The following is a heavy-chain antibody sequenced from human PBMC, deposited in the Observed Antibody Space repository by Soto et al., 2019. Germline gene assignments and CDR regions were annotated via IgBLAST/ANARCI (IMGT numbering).Heavy chain of an antibody. Sequence: GGSLRLSCSASGFIFTDYYMTWIRQAPGKGLEWVSHISSDGRDIYYADSMEGRLSVSRDNSENSLFLQMDSLRAEDTAVYYCARLGSLGHPYYYAVDVWGQGTPVTVSS. CDR3: ARLGSLGHPYYYAVDV. CDR1: GFIFTDYY. CDR2: ISSDGRDI. D-gene: IGHD1-26*01. V-gene: IGHV3-11*01. J-gene: IGHJ6*02.